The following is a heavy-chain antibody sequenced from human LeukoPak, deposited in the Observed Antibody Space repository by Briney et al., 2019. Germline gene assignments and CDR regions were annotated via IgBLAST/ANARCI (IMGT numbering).Heavy chain of an antibody. D-gene: IGHD2-15*01. CDR2: TYHSGST. CDR1: GGSISSGGYY. J-gene: IGHJ3*02. V-gene: IGHV4-30-2*01. Sequence: SETLSLTCTVSGGSISSGGYYWSWIRQPPGKGLEWIGYTYHSGSTYYNPSLKSRVTISVDRSKNQFSLKLSSVTAADTAVYYCARSEDRTDAFDIWGQGTMVTVSS. CDR3: ARSEDRTDAFDI.